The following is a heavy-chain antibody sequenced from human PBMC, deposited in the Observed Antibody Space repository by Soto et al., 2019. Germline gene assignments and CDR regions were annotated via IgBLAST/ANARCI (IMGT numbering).Heavy chain of an antibody. CDR3: ARADSGYAHGYYYYGMDV. D-gene: IGHD5-12*01. CDR1: GFTFSSYS. J-gene: IGHJ6*02. CDR2: ISSSSSTI. V-gene: IGHV3-48*01. Sequence: EVQLVESGGGLVQPGGSLRLSCAASGFTFSSYSMNWVRQAPGKGLEWVSYISSSSSTIYYADSVKGRFTISRDNAKNSLYRQMNRLRAEDTAVYYCARADSGYAHGYYYYGMDVWGQGTTVTVSS.